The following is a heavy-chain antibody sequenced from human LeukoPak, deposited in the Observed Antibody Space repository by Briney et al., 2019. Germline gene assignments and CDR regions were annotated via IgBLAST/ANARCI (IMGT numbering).Heavy chain of an antibody. J-gene: IGHJ3*02. Sequence: SETLSLTCAVYGGSFSDYYWSWIRQPPGKGLEWIGEINHSGNTNYNPSLKSRVTISVDTSKNQFYLKLGSVTAADTAVYYCARVQLERRSTFDIWGQGTMVTVSS. V-gene: IGHV4-34*01. CDR1: GGSFSDYY. D-gene: IGHD1-1*01. CDR2: INHSGNT. CDR3: ARVQLERRSTFDI.